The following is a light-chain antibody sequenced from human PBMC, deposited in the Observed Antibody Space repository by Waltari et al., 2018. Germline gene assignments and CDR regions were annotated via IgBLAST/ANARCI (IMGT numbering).Light chain of an antibody. V-gene: IGKV3-11*01. CDR2: DAS. CDR3: QHRNDWPLT. J-gene: IGKJ4*01. Sequence: IVLTQSPATLSSSPGERATLSCRASESVSSYLAWYQQKPGQAPRLLIYDASNRATGIPDRFSGSGSGTDFTLTISSLEPEDFAVFYCQHRNDWPLTFGGGTTVEIK. CDR1: ESVSSY.